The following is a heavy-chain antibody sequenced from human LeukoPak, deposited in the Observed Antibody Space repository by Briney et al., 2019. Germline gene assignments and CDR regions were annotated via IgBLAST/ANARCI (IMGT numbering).Heavy chain of an antibody. CDR1: GFTFTTYA. D-gene: IGHD4-11*01. J-gene: IGHJ4*02. V-gene: IGHV3-23*01. CDR3: AKVGYSNSYGDFDY. CDR2: ISGSGGST. Sequence: GGSLRLSCAASGFTFTTYAMSWVRQAPGKGLEWASAISGSGGSTYYADSVKGRFTISRDNSKNTLYLQMNSLRAEDTAVYYCAKVGYSNSYGDFDYWGQGTLVTVSS.